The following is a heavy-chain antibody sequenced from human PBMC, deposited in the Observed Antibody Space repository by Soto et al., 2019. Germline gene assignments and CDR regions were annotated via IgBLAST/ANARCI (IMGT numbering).Heavy chain of an antibody. Sequence: GGSLRLSCAASGFTFSSYGMHWFRQTPGKGLEWVAVILYDGSKKYYADSMQGRFTISRDNSKNTLYLQMNSLRPEDTAFYYCAKDRGALRWSEEHYYFDYWGQGALVTVSS. V-gene: IGHV3-30*18. CDR2: ILYDGSKK. J-gene: IGHJ4*02. CDR3: AKDRGALRWSEEHYYFDY. D-gene: IGHD4-17*01. CDR1: GFTFSSYG.